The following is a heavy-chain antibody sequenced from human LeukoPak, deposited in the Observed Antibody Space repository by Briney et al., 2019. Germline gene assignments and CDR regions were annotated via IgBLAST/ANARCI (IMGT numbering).Heavy chain of an antibody. D-gene: IGHD1-7*01. J-gene: IGHJ3*02. CDR2: IGTVGDT. CDR3: TRDLREGTTPDASDI. CDR1: GFTFSLYD. V-gene: IGHV3-13*01. Sequence: GSLRLSCAASGFTFSLYDMHWVRQATGKSLAWVSGIGTVGDTYYADSVKGRFTISRENAKNSLSLQMDSLRAGDTAVYYCTRDLREGTTPDASDIWGQGTMVTVSS.